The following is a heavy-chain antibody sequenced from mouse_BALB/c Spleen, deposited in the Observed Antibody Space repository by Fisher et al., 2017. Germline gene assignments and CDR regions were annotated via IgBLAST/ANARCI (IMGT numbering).Heavy chain of an antibody. Sequence: RFTISRDNAKNNLYLQMSSLRSEDTALYYCARGYGGYFDVWGAGTTVTVSS. V-gene: IGHV5-9*03. J-gene: IGHJ1*01. D-gene: IGHD1-1*01. CDR3: ARGYGGYFDV.